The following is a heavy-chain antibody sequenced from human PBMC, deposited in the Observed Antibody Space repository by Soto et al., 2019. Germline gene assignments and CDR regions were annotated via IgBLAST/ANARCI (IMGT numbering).Heavy chain of an antibody. J-gene: IGHJ5*02. CDR2: IYHSGST. D-gene: IGHD5-12*01. CDR3: ARVGHDPMFDP. V-gene: IGHV4-38-2*01. CDR1: GYSISSGYY. Sequence: SETLSLTCAVSGYSISSGYYWGWIRLPPGKGVEWIASIYHSGSTYYNPSLKSRVTISLDTSKNHFSLKMSSVTAADTAVYYCARVGHDPMFDPWGQGTLVTVSS.